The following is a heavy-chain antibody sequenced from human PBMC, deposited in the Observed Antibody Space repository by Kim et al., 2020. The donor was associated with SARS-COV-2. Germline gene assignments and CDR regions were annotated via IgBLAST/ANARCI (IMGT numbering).Heavy chain of an antibody. D-gene: IGHD7-27*01. CDR3: AREVVNWDFDY. J-gene: IGHJ4*02. CDR1: GFTFTTYG. CDR2: MNPYSGKT. V-gene: IGHV1-8*01. Sequence: ASVKVSCKASGFTFTTYGINWVRQAPGQGLEWMGWMNPYSGKTGYAQKLQGRVTMTRSTSINTAYMDLRSLRSEDTAIYYCAREVVNWDFDYWGQGTLVTVS.